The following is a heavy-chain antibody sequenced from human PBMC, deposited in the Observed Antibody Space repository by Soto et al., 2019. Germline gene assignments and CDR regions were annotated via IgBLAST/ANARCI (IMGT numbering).Heavy chain of an antibody. CDR2: IIPIFGTA. CDR3: ARGYDSKNYYYYGMDV. J-gene: IGHJ6*02. Sequence: SVKVSCKSSGCTISSYAISCVRQAPGQGLEWMGGIIPIFGTANYAQKFQGRVTITADESTSTAYMELSSLRSEDTAVYYCARGYDSKNYYYYGMDVWGQGTTVTVSS. CDR1: GCTISSYA. V-gene: IGHV1-69*13. D-gene: IGHD3-22*01.